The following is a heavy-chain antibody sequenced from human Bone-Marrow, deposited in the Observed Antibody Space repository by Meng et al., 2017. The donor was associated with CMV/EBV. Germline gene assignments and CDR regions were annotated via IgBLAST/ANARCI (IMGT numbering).Heavy chain of an antibody. D-gene: IGHD3-3*01. V-gene: IGHV4-34*01. J-gene: IGHJ6*02. CDR3: ARGRRTYYDFWSGYERREMVGLMDV. CDR1: GGSFSGYY. Sequence: SETLSLTCAVYGGSFSGYYWSWIRQPPGKGLEWIGEINHSGSTNYNPPLKSRVTISVDTSKNQVFLKLSSVTAADTAVYYCARGRRTYYDFWSGYERREMVGLMDVWGQGTTVTVSS. CDR2: INHSGST.